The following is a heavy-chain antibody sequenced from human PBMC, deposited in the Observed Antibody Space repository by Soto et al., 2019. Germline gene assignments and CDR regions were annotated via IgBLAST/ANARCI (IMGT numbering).Heavy chain of an antibody. Sequence: ASVKVSCKASGYTFTSYYMHWVRQAPGQGLEWMGIINPSGGSTSYAQKFQGRVTMTRDTSTSTVYMELSSLRSEDTAVYYCARVPLGYSSSWPLDYWGQGTLVTVSS. CDR2: INPSGGST. D-gene: IGHD6-13*01. V-gene: IGHV1-46*03. CDR1: GYTFTSYY. CDR3: ARVPLGYSSSWPLDY. J-gene: IGHJ4*02.